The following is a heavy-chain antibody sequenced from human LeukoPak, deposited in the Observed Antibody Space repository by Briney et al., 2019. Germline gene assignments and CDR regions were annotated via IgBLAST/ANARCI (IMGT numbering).Heavy chain of an antibody. Sequence: GESLKISCEGSGYTFTNYWIGWVRQMPGKGLEWTGIISPADSHTRYSPSFQGQVTISADKSISTAYLQWSCLKASDTAMYYCARWLGYCSSTSCYQPFDYWGQGTLVTVSS. CDR1: GYTFTNYW. J-gene: IGHJ4*02. CDR3: ARWLGYCSSTSCYQPFDY. V-gene: IGHV5-51*01. D-gene: IGHD2-2*01. CDR2: ISPADSHT.